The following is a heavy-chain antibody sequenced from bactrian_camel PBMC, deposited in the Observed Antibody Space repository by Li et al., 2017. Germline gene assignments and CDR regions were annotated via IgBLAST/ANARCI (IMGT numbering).Heavy chain of an antibody. V-gene: IGHV3S63*01. D-gene: IGHD4*01. CDR3: ALSTKPWRLCSLSELIAANY. CDR2: IDSRGTT. CDR1: GLVYPFWS. J-gene: IGHJ4*01. Sequence: HVQLVESGGGSVQAGGSLTLSCAASGLVYPFWSMAWFRQAPGKEREGVARIDSRGTTEYVDSVKGRFTISQDNTKRTIDLQMNNLKPEDTAMYYCALSTKPWRLCSLSELIAANYWGQGTQVTVS.